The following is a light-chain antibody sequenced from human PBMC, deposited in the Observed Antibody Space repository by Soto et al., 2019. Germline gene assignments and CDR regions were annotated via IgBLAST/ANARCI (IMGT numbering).Light chain of an antibody. CDR3: QQYGRSRT. CDR1: ESVNYY. CDR2: DTS. J-gene: IGKJ1*01. Sequence: LFTQSPATLSLSPGESAILSCRASESVNYYLGWYQQKPGQAPRLLIYDTSNRATGVPDRFSSSGSATYFTLTISRLEPEDFAVYYCQQYGRSRTFGQGTK. V-gene: IGKV3-20*01.